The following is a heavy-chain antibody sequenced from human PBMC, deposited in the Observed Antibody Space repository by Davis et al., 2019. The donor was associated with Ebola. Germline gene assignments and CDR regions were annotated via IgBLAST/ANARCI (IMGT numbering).Heavy chain of an antibody. D-gene: IGHD2/OR15-2a*01. J-gene: IGHJ3*02. CDR3: ARPLRIRDTFDI. CDR1: GYNFPSYW. Sequence: PGGSLRLSCKGSGYNFPSYWIAWVRQMPGKGLEWMGSFYPADSSTRYSPSFQGQVTISADKSISTAYLQWSSLEASDTAMYYCARPLRIRDTFDIWGQGTMVTVSS. V-gene: IGHV5-51*01. CDR2: FYPADSST.